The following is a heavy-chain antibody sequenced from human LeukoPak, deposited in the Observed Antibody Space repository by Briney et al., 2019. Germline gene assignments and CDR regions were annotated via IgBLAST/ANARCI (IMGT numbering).Heavy chain of an antibody. CDR3: AKDGNWVYYYGMDV. V-gene: IGHV3-23*01. J-gene: IGHJ6*02. CDR1: GFTFSSYA. Sequence: GGSLRLSCAASGFTFSSYAMSWVRRAPGKGLEWVSAISGSGGSTYYADSVKGRFTISRDNSKNTLYLQMNSLRAEDTAVYYCAKDGNWVYYYGMDVWGQGTTVTVSS. CDR2: ISGSGGST. D-gene: IGHD4-23*01.